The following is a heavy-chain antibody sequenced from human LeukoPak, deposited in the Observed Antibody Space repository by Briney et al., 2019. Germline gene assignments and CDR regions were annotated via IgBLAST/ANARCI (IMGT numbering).Heavy chain of an antibody. D-gene: IGHD6-13*01. CDR1: GFTFSSYS. Sequence: GGSLRLSCAASGFTFSSYSMNWVRQAPGKGLEWVSSISSSSSYIYYADSVKGRFTISRDNSKNTLYLQMNSLRAEDTAVYYCAKLPYSSSWDLDYWGQGTLVTVSS. CDR2: ISSSSSYI. CDR3: AKLPYSSSWDLDY. J-gene: IGHJ4*02. V-gene: IGHV3-21*04.